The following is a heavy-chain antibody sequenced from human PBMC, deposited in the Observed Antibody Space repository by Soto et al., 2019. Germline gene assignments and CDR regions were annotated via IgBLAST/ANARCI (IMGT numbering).Heavy chain of an antibody. CDR2: ISSSSSYI. J-gene: IGHJ5*02. D-gene: IGHD6-13*01. V-gene: IGHV3-21*01. CDR1: GFTFSSYS. CDR3: ARDPIAAAASNWFDP. Sequence: GGSLRLSCAASGFTFSSYSMNWVRQAPGKGLEWVSSISSSSSYIYYADSVKGRFTISRDNAKNSLYLQMNSLRAEDTAVYYCARDPIAAAASNWFDPWGQGTLVTVSS.